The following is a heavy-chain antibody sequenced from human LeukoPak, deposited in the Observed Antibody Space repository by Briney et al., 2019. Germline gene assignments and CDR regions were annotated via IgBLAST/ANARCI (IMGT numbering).Heavy chain of an antibody. CDR1: GGSISSYY. CDR2: IYYSGST. J-gene: IGHJ1*01. CDR3: ARDGFRNYFQH. Sequence: SETLSLTCTVSGGSISSYYWSWIRQPPGKGLEWIGYIYYSGSTNYNPSLKSRVTISVDTSKNQFSLKLSSVTAADTAVYYCARDGFRNYFQHWGQGTLVTVSS. D-gene: IGHD1-1*01. V-gene: IGHV4-59*12.